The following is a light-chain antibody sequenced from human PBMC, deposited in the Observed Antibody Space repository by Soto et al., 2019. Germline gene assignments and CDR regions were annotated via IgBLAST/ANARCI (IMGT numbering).Light chain of an antibody. Sequence: DIQMTHSPSSLSASVVYRVTITCRSSQGISNYLAWYQQKPGKVPNLLISAASTLWSGVPSRFSGSGSGTAFTLTISSLQPEDVATYYCQQYNSYSPWKFGQGTKVDIK. CDR3: QQYNSYSPWK. CDR1: QGISNY. J-gene: IGKJ1*01. CDR2: AAS. V-gene: IGKV1-27*01.